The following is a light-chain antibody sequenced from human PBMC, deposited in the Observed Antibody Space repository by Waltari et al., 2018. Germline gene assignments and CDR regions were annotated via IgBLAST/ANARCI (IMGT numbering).Light chain of an antibody. J-gene: IGKJ1*01. CDR1: QTVITY. V-gene: IGKV3-11*01. Sequence: EIVLTQSPAPLSLSPGERATLSCRASQTVITYLAWYQQKPGQAPRLLISDASNRVPGIPARFSGSGSGTDFTLTISSLEPDDFAVYYCQQRYYWPPWTFGQGTKVELK. CDR2: DAS. CDR3: QQRYYWPPWT.